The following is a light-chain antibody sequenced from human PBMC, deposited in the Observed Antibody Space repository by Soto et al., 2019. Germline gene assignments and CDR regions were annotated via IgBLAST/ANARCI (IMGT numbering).Light chain of an antibody. J-gene: IGLJ3*02. CDR3: SPYTSSSTWV. Sequence: QSVLTQPASVSGSPGQSITISCTGTSSDVGGYNYVSWYQQHPGKAPKLMIYEVSNRPSGVSNRFSGSKSGNTACLTISGLQAEDEADYYCSPYTSSSTWVFGGGTKLTVL. CDR1: SSDVGGYNY. CDR2: EVS. V-gene: IGLV2-14*01.